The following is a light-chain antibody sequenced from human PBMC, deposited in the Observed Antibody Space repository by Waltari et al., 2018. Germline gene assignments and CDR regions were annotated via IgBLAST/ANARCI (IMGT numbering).Light chain of an antibody. CDR1: QSVCTY. CDR3: QKYERLPAT. V-gene: IGKV3-20*01. CDR2: HAS. J-gene: IGKJ1*01. Sequence: EVVFTPSPGNRSLSPGERATLSSRASQSVCTYLVWYPQKPGQPPSLLIYHASTRATGIPDRFSGSGSGTDFSLTISRLEPEDFAVYYCQKYERLPATFGQGTKVEIK.